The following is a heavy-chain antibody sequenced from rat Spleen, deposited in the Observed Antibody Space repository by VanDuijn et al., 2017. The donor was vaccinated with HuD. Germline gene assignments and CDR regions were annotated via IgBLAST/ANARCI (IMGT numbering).Heavy chain of an antibody. V-gene: IGHV5-22*01. J-gene: IGHJ2*01. CDR3: ARQDGYNPYWYFDC. CDR1: GFTFSDYY. D-gene: IGHD1-9*01. CDR2: ISYEGSST. Sequence: EVQLVESGGGLVQPGRSMKLSCAASGFTFSDYYMAWVRQAPKKGLEWVASISYEGSSTYYGDSVKGRFTISRDNAKSTLYLQMNSLRSEDTATYYCARQDGYNPYWYFDCWGQGVMVTVSS.